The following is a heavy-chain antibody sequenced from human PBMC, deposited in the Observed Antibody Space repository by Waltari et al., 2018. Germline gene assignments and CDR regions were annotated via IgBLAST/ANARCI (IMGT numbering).Heavy chain of an antibody. CDR1: GYTFTGHY. J-gene: IGHJ4*02. V-gene: IGHV1-2*06. Sequence: QVQLVQSGAEVKKPGASVKVSCKASGYTFTGHYMHWVRQAPGQGLEGGGRFNPNRGGTTCGQECQGRVTMTRDPSISTAYMELSRLRADDTAVYYCARAGGEAIAAAALCDYWGQGTLVTVSS. CDR3: ARAGGEAIAAAALCDY. D-gene: IGHD6-13*01. CDR2: FNPNRGGT.